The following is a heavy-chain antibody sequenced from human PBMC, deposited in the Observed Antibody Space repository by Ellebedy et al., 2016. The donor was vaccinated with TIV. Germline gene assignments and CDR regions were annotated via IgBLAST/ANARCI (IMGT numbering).Heavy chain of an antibody. CDR3: ARAPGEMATTHYYYYYGMDV. CDR1: GGTFSSYA. V-gene: IGHV1-69*04. J-gene: IGHJ6*02. Sequence: SVKVSXXASGGTFSSYAISWVRQAPGQGLEWMGRIIPILGIANYAQKFQGRVTITADKSTSTAYMELSSLRSEDTAVYYCARAPGEMATTHYYYYYGMDVWGQGTTVTVSS. D-gene: IGHD5-24*01. CDR2: IIPILGIA.